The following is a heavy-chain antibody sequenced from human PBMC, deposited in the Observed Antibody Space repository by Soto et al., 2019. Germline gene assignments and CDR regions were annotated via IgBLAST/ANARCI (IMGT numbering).Heavy chain of an antibody. D-gene: IGHD2-2*01. Sequence: PGESLKISCKGSGYSFTSYWIGWVRQMPGKGLEWMGIIYPGDSDTRYSPSFQGQVTISADKSISTAYLQWSSLKASDTAMYYCARQPVSSQECNWFDPWGQGTLVTVSS. CDR3: ARQPVSSQECNWFDP. V-gene: IGHV5-51*01. CDR1: GYSFTSYW. J-gene: IGHJ5*02. CDR2: IYPGDSDT.